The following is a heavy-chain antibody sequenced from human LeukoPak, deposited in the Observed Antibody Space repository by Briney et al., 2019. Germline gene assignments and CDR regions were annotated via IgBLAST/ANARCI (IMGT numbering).Heavy chain of an antibody. CDR2: ISGSGGST. D-gene: IGHD5-18*01. Sequence: GGSLRLSCAASGFTFSNAWMSWVRQAPGKGLEWVSAISGSGGSTYYADSVKGRFTISRDNSKNTLYLQMNSLRAEDTAVYYCAKVLGGYSYGYGDYWGQGTLVTVSS. J-gene: IGHJ4*02. CDR3: AKVLGGYSYGYGDY. V-gene: IGHV3-23*01. CDR1: GFTFSNAW.